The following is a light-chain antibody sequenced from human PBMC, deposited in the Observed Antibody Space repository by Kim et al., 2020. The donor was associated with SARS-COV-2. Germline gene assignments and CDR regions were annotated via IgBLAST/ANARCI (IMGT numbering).Light chain of an antibody. CDR3: SSYSDSISYV. Sequence: GQSVTISCTGTSSDVGAYNHVSWYRQHPGKAPKLMIYEVSNRPSGVPVRFSGSKSGNTASLTVSGLQAEDEADYYCSSYSDSISYVFGTGTKVTVL. V-gene: IGLV2-8*01. CDR2: EVS. CDR1: SSDVGAYNH. J-gene: IGLJ1*01.